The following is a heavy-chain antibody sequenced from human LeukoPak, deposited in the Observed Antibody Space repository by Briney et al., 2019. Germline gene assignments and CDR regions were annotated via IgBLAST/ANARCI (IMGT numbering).Heavy chain of an antibody. J-gene: IGHJ4*02. V-gene: IGHV3-48*01. CDR3: ARATIVVVPAGMPPRDY. D-gene: IGHD2-2*01. CDR1: GFTFSSHA. Sequence: GGSLRLSCAASGFTFSSHAMSWVRQAPGKGLDWVSYISSSSSTIYYADSVKGRFTISRDNAKSSLYLQLNSLRAEDTAVYYCARATIVVVPAGMPPRDYWGQGTLVTVSS. CDR2: ISSSSSTI.